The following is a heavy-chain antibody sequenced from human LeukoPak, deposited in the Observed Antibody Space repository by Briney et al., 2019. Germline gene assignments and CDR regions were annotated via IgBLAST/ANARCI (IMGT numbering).Heavy chain of an antibody. Sequence: ASVKVSCKTSGYRFITFGINWVRQAPGQGLEWMGWINPYNGNRYYAKKFQGRFNMTTDTSTSTVYLELQTLTSDDTAVYYCARGENLYVDFDYWGQGTLVTVSS. V-gene: IGHV1-18*01. J-gene: IGHJ4*02. D-gene: IGHD3-16*01. CDR1: GYRFITFG. CDR3: ARGENLYVDFDY. CDR2: INPYNGNR.